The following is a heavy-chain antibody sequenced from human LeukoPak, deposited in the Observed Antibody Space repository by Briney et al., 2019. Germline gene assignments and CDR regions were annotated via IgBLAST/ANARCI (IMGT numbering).Heavy chain of an antibody. Sequence: GGSLRLSCAASGFTFSSYGMHWVRQAPGKGLEWVAVISYDGSNKYYADSVKGRFTISRDNSKNTLYLQMNSLRAEDTAVYYCARGVGAVAAITPPFDYWGQGTLVTVSS. CDR1: GFTFSSYG. D-gene: IGHD6-19*01. J-gene: IGHJ4*02. V-gene: IGHV3-30*03. CDR2: ISYDGSNK. CDR3: ARGVGAVAAITPPFDY.